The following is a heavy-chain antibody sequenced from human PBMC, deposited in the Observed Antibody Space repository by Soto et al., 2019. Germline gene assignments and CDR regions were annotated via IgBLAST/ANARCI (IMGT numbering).Heavy chain of an antibody. CDR1: GFTFSSYS. V-gene: IGHV3-21*01. Sequence: EVQLVESGGGLVKPGGSLRLSCAASGFTFSSYSMNWVRQAPGKGLEWVSSISSSSGYIHYADSVKGRFTISGDNSKNSLYLQMNSLRAEDTAVYYCARRDGTTGTTCDYWGQGTLVTVSS. D-gene: IGHD1-1*01. CDR2: ISSSSGYI. J-gene: IGHJ4*02. CDR3: ARRDGTTGTTCDY.